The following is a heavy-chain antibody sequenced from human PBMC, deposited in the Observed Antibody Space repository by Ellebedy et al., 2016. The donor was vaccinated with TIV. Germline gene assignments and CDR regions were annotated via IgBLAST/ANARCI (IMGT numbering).Heavy chain of an antibody. Sequence: PGGSLRLSCAASGFTYSDHYMDWVRQAPGKGLEWVGRIRNKANSYTIEYAASVKGRFTISRDDSKNSLFLQMNSLKTDDTAVYYCARVVGGYIGYFDYWGQGSLVTVSS. CDR1: GFTYSDHY. CDR2: IRNKANSYTI. CDR3: ARVVGGYIGYFDY. J-gene: IGHJ4*02. D-gene: IGHD5-12*01. V-gene: IGHV3-72*01.